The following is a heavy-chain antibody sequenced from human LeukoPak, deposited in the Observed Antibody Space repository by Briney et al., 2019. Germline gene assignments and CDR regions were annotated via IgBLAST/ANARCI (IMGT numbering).Heavy chain of an antibody. J-gene: IGHJ5*02. V-gene: IGHV1-69*13. Sequence: SVKVSCKASGGTFSSYAISWVRQAPGQGLEWMGGIIPIFGTANYAQKFQGRVTITADESTSTAYMELSSLRSEDTAVYYCARATSWHGWFDPWGQGTLVTSPQ. CDR1: GGTFSSYA. CDR2: IIPIFGTA. CDR3: ARATSWHGWFDP. D-gene: IGHD2-2*01.